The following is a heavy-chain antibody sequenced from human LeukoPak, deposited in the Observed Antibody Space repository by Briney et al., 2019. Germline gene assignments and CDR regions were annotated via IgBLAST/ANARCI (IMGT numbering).Heavy chain of an antibody. CDR3: ARWNVRGVIIHDAFDI. CDR2: IYYSGST. CDR1: GGSISSYY. J-gene: IGHJ3*02. D-gene: IGHD3-10*01. V-gene: IGHV4-59*01. Sequence: PSETLPLTCTVSGGSISSYYWSWIRQPPGKGLEWIGYIYYSGSTNYNPSLKSRVTVSVDTSKNQFSLKLSSVTAADTAVYYCARWNVRGVIIHDAFDIWGQGTMVTVSS.